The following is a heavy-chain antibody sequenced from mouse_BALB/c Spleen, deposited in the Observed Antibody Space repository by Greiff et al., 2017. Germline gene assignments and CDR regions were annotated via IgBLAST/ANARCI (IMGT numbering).Heavy chain of an antibody. V-gene: IGHV5-6-3*01. CDR2: INSNGGST. D-gene: IGHD1-1*02. CDR1: GFTFSSYG. J-gene: IGHJ3*01. CDR3: ARYGRFAY. Sequence: EVKLVESGGGLVQPGGSLKLSCAASGFTFSSYGMSWVRQTPDKRLELVATINSNGGSTYYPDSVKGRFTISRDNAKNTLYLQMSSLKSEDTAMYYCARYGRFAYWGQGTLVTVSA.